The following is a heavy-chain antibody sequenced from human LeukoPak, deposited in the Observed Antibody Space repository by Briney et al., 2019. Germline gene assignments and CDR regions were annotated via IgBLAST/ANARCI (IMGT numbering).Heavy chain of an antibody. Sequence: GRSLRLSCAASGFTFSSYAMHWVRQAPGKGLEWVAVISYDGSNKYYADSVKGRFTISRDNSKNTLYLQMNSLRAEDTAVYYCAKPKKSGSYYRLYSYYFDYWGQGTLVTVSS. J-gene: IGHJ4*02. CDR3: AKPKKSGSYYRLYSYYFDY. V-gene: IGHV3-30-3*02. CDR2: ISYDGSNK. D-gene: IGHD1-26*01. CDR1: GFTFSSYA.